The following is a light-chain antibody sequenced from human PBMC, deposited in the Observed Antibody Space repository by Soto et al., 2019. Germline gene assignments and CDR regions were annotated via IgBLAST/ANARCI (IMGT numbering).Light chain of an antibody. CDR2: DVT. J-gene: IGLJ1*01. V-gene: IGLV2-8*01. Sequence: QSVLTQSPSASGSPGQSVNISSTGTSRYIGGYNSVSWYQQHPGKAPKVMIYDVTKRPSGVPDRFSGSKSGNTASLTVSALQAEDEADYYCSSYTDRKNLVFGTGTKVTVL. CDR3: SSYTDRKNLV. CDR1: SRYIGGYNS.